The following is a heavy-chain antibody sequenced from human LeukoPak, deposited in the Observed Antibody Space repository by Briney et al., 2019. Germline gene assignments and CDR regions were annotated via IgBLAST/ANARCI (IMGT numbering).Heavy chain of an antibody. D-gene: IGHD3-10*01. Sequence: GRSLRLSCAASGFTFSSYAMHWVRQAPGKGLEWVAVISYDGSNKYYADSVKGRFTISRDNSKNTLYLQMNSLRAEDTAVYYCARDGVRALVGRNNYYYMDVWGKGTTVTVSS. CDR1: GFTFSSYA. CDR3: ARDGVRALVGRNNYYYMDV. V-gene: IGHV3-30*01. CDR2: ISYDGSNK. J-gene: IGHJ6*03.